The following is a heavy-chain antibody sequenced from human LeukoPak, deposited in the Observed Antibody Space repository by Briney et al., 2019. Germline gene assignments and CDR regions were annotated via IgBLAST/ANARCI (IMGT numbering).Heavy chain of an antibody. V-gene: IGHV3-66*02. CDR3: ARSYSPNYYYYYMGV. Sequence: GGSLRLSCAASGFTVSSNYMSWVRQAPGKGLEWVSVIYSGGSTYYADSVKGRFTISRDNSKNTLYLQMNSLRAEDTAVYYCARSYSPNYYYYYMGVWGKGTTVTVSS. D-gene: IGHD2-21*01. CDR1: GFTVSSNY. CDR2: IYSGGST. J-gene: IGHJ6*03.